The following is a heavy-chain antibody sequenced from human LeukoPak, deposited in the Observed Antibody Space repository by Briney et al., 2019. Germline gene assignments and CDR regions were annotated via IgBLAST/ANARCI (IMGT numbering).Heavy chain of an antibody. CDR2: INHSGST. V-gene: IGHV4-39*07. D-gene: IGHD3-10*01. CDR3: ARGRYYGSGSYSPFDY. Sequence: SETLSLTCTVSGGSISSSSYYWSWIRQPPGKGLEWIGEINHSGSTNYNPSLKSRVTISVDTSKNQFSLKLSSVTAADTAVYYCARGRYYGSGSYSPFDYWGQGTLVTVSS. CDR1: GGSISSSSYY. J-gene: IGHJ4*02.